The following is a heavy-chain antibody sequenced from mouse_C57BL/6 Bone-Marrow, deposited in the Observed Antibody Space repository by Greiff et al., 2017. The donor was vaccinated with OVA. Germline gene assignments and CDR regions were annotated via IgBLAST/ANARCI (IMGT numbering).Heavy chain of an antibody. CDR3: AGSVAMDY. V-gene: IGHV5-12*01. Sequence: EVKLMESGGGLVQPGGSLKLSCAASGFTFSDFYMYWIRQTPEKRLEWVAYVSNGGGSTYYPDTVKGRFTIPSDKAKNTLYRQMSRLKSEDKDMYYSAGSVAMDYWGQGTSVTVS. D-gene: IGHD1-1*01. CDR2: VSNGGGST. J-gene: IGHJ4*01. CDR1: GFTFSDFY.